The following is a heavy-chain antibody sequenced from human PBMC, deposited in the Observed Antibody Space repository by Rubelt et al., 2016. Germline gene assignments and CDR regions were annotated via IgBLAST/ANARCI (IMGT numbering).Heavy chain of an antibody. CDR1: GFTFSSHG. CDR3: AEHGVDQKIYGQFDY. J-gene: IGHJ4*02. Sequence: GGGVVQPGRSLRLSCAASGFTFSSHGMHWVRQAPGKGLEWISYISSTDINIYYADSVKGRFTISRDNSKNTLYLQMNSLRAEDTAVYYCAEHGVDQKIYGQFDYWGQGTLVTVSS. D-gene: IGHD3-10*01. CDR2: ISSTDINI. V-gene: IGHV3-48*01.